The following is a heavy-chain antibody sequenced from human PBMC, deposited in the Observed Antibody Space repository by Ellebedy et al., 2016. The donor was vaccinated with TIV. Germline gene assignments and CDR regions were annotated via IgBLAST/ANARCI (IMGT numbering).Heavy chain of an antibody. CDR1: GFTFSSYS. Sequence: GESLKISCAASGFTFSSYSMNWVRQAPGKGLEWVSSISSSSSYIYYADSVKGRFTISRDNAKNSLYLQMNSLRAKDTAVYYCARVFYYDSSGYSQKTPYEAFDIWGQGTMVTVSS. J-gene: IGHJ3*02. D-gene: IGHD3-22*01. V-gene: IGHV3-21*01. CDR3: ARVFYYDSSGYSQKTPYEAFDI. CDR2: ISSSSSYI.